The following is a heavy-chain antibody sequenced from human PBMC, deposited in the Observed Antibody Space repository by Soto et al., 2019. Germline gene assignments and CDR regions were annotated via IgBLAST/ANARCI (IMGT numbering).Heavy chain of an antibody. Sequence: QVQLVQSGAEVKKPGSSVKVSCKASGGTFSSFLISWVRQAPGQGLVWMGGIIPMYGTTNYAQRFQGRVTITADEPTSTAYIEVCSLRSEDTAVYYCARDDYYGLDVWGQGTTVTVSS. CDR2: IIPMYGTT. CDR3: ARDDYYGLDV. V-gene: IGHV1-69*12. CDR1: GGTFSSFL. J-gene: IGHJ6*02.